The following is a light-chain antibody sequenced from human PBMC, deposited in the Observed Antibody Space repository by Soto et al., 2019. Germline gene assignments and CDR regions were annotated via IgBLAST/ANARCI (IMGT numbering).Light chain of an antibody. J-gene: IGLJ1*01. CDR1: SGDVGGYNY. CDR3: SSYTSSSTYV. CDR2: DVS. Sequence: QPVLTQPASVSGSPGQSITISCTGTSGDVGGYNYVSWYQQHPGKAPKLMIYDVSNRPSGVSNRFSGSKSGNTASLTISGLQAEDEADYYCSSYTSSSTYVFGTGTQLTVL. V-gene: IGLV2-14*01.